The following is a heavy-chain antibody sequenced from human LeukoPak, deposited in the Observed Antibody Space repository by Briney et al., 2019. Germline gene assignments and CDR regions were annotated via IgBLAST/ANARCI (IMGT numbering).Heavy chain of an antibody. CDR2: ISTSSTI. CDR1: GFTFSTSS. D-gene: IGHD4-23*01. V-gene: IGHV3-48*04. CDR3: ARDLDYGGRGLDS. Sequence: GGSLRLSCAASGFTFSTSSFNWVRQAPGKGLEWISYISTSSTINYADSVRGRFTISRDNAKSSLSLQMNSLRVEDTAVYYCARDLDYGGRGLDSWGQGTLVIVSS. J-gene: IGHJ4*02.